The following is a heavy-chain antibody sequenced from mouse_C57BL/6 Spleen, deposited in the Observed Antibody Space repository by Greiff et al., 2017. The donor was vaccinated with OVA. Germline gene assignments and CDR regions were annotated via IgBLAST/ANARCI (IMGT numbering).Heavy chain of an antibody. D-gene: IGHD4-1*01. CDR2: INPGSGGT. Sequence: QVQLKESGAELVRPGTSVKVSCKASGYAFTNYLIEWVKQRPGQGLEWIGVINPGSGGTNYNEKFKGKATLTADKSSSTAYMQLSSLTSEDSAVYFCARGGWDGYFDVWGTGTTVTVSS. CDR3: ARGGWDGYFDV. V-gene: IGHV1-54*01. J-gene: IGHJ1*03. CDR1: GYAFTNYL.